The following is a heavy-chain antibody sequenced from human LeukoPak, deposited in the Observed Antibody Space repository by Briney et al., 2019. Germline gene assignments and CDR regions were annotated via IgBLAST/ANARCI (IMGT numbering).Heavy chain of an antibody. Sequence: GGSLRLSCAASGFTFSSYCMHWVRQAPGKGLEWVAFIRYDGSNKYYADSVKGRFTISRDNSKNTLYLQMNSLRAEDTAVYYCAKESDTAMANFDYWGQGTLVTVSS. V-gene: IGHV3-30*02. CDR2: IRYDGSNK. D-gene: IGHD5-18*01. CDR3: AKESDTAMANFDY. J-gene: IGHJ4*02. CDR1: GFTFSSYC.